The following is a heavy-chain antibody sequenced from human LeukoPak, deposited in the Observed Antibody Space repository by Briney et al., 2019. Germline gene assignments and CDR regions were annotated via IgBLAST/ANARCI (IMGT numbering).Heavy chain of an antibody. V-gene: IGHV4-59*11. CDR2: IFNTGNT. CDR1: GGSINSHY. D-gene: IGHD3-10*01. J-gene: IGHJ4*02. Sequence: RSETLSLTCSVSGGSINSHYWSWIRQPPGKRLEWIGYIFNTGNTNYNPSLASRVTMSVDTSRAQFFLRLSPVTAADTAIYYCASRPADTTWYGVFDYWSQGTLVTVSS. CDR3: ASRPADTTWYGVFDY.